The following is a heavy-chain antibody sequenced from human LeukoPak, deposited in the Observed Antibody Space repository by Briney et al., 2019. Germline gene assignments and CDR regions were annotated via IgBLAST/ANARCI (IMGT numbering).Heavy chain of an antibody. CDR1: GFTFDDYG. J-gene: IGHJ4*02. V-gene: IGHV3-30*02. CDR2: IRYDGSNK. D-gene: IGHD6-13*01. CDR3: AKPLIIAATGEFDY. Sequence: GGSLRLSCAASGFTFDDYGIHWVRQAPGKGLEWVAFIRYDGSNKYYADSVKGRFTISRDISKNTVYLQMNSLRAEDTAVYYCAKPLIIAATGEFDYWGQGTLVTVSS.